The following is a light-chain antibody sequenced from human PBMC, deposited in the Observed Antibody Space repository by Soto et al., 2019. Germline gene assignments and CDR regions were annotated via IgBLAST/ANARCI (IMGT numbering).Light chain of an antibody. CDR3: QQYNKWPLFT. CDR1: QTVGTN. Sequence: EVVLTQSPATLSVSPGERATLSCRASQTVGTNLAWYQQRPGQAPRLLIYGASTRATGIPARFSGSRSGAEFTLTIISLQSADFSVYYCQQYNKWPLFTFGPGTRVDNK. J-gene: IGKJ3*01. V-gene: IGKV3-15*01. CDR2: GAS.